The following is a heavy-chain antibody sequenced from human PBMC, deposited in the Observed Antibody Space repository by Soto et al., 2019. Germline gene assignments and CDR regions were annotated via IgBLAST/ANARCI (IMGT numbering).Heavy chain of an antibody. CDR3: ARSYSGTVYGYDI. J-gene: IGHJ4*02. Sequence: SETMSLTCTVSGGSVSSFHWSWIRQSPGKGLEWIGYVFYTGNTKYNPALKRRVTISVDTSKKQFSLKLSSVSAADTGLYYCARSYSGTVYGYDIWGQGIRVTVSS. CDR1: GGSVSSFH. CDR2: VFYTGNT. V-gene: IGHV4-59*02. D-gene: IGHD1-26*01.